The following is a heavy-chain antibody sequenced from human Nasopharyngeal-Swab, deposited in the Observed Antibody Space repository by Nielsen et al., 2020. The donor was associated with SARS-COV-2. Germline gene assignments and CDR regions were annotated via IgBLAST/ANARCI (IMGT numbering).Heavy chain of an antibody. D-gene: IGHD5-24*01. CDR3: ARGRGDGYNYWFDP. V-gene: IGHV3-21*01. J-gene: IGHJ5*02. CDR1: GFTFSSYW. CDR2: ISSSSSYI. Sequence: GESLKISCAASGFTFSSYWMNWVRQAPGKGLEWVSSISSSSSYIYYADSVKGRFTISRDNAKNSLYLQMNSLRAGDTAVYYCARGRGDGYNYWFDPWGQGTLVTVSS.